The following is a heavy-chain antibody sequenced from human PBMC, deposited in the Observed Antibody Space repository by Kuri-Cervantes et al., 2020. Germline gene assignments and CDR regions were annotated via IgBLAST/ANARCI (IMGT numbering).Heavy chain of an antibody. V-gene: IGHV3-43*01. Sequence: GESLKISCAASGFTFRNYTMHWVRQAPGKGLEWVSLISWDGGSTFYADSVKGRFAISRDNRKDSLYLQMNSLRAEDTAVYYCARTYYDSSGYYYLPGYWGQGTLVTVSS. CDR1: GFTFRNYT. CDR3: ARTYYDSSGYYYLPGY. CDR2: ISWDGGST. J-gene: IGHJ4*02. D-gene: IGHD3-22*01.